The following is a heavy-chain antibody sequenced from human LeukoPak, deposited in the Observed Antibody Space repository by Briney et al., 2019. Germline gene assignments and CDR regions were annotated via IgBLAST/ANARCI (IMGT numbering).Heavy chain of an antibody. J-gene: IGHJ4*02. Sequence: GGSLRLSCAASGFTFSSYSMSWVRQAPGKGLEWVSAISGSGGSTYYADSVKGRFTISRDNSKNTPYMEMNSLRAEDTAVYYCAKSPAYGSGSYYDDYWGQGTLVTVSS. CDR1: GFTFSSYS. D-gene: IGHD3-10*01. V-gene: IGHV3-23*01. CDR3: AKSPAYGSGSYYDDY. CDR2: ISGSGGST.